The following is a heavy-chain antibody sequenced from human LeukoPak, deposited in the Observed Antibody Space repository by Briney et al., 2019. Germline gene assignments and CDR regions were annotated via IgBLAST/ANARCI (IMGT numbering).Heavy chain of an antibody. J-gene: IGHJ4*02. D-gene: IGHD6-19*01. CDR2: ISDTGGGSII. Sequence: GGSLRLSCAASGFTFSSYEMNWVRQAPGKGLEGIAYISDTGGGSIIYYADSVRGRFTISRDNAKNSLFLQMNSLRAEDTAVYYCARFAGYSSAWYWDYWGQGTLVTVSS. CDR3: ARFAGYSSAWYWDY. V-gene: IGHV3-48*03. CDR1: GFTFSSYE.